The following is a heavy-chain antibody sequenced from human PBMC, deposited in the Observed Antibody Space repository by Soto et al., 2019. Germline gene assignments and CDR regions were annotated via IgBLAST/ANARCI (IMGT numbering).Heavy chain of an antibody. D-gene: IGHD3-10*01. CDR1: GGSISSGGYY. V-gene: IGHV4-31*03. J-gene: IGHJ6*02. CDR3: ARGRITMVRGVELDYYYYGMDV. Sequence: PSETLSLTCTVSGGSISSGGYYWSWIRQHPGKGLEWIGYIYYSGSTYYNPSLKSRVTISVDTSKNQFSLKLSSVTAADTAVYYCARGRITMVRGVELDYYYYGMDVWGQGTSVTVSS. CDR2: IYYSGST.